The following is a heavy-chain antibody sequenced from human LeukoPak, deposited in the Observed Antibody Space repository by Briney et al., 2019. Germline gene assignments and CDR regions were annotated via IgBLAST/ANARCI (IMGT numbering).Heavy chain of an antibody. V-gene: IGHV3-33*01. D-gene: IGHD3-10*01. J-gene: IGHJ4*02. CDR2: KWYDGSNK. CDR1: GFIFKSQG. CDR3: ATERGVGGVIIGPRYFDY. Sequence: PGGSLRLLCGACGFIFKSQGVHWVRQAPGKGLEGVADKWYDGSNKHYADFVKGRFTISRDNSKHTLYLQMNSLRAEDTAVYYCATERGVGGVIIGPRYFDYWGQGTLVTVSS.